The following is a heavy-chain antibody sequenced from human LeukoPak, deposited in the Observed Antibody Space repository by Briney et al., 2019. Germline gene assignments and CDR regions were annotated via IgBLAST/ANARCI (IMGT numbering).Heavy chain of an antibody. V-gene: IGHV4-59*08. D-gene: IGHD6-19*01. CDR3: ARQRYSSGWYDLGFFDL. J-gene: IGHJ2*01. CDR2: IYYSGST. Sequence: PSETLSLTCTVSGGSISSYYWSWIRQPPGKGLEGIGYIYYSGSTNYNPSLKSRVTISVDTSKNQFSLKLSSVTAADTAVYYCARQRYSSGWYDLGFFDLWGRGTLVTVSS. CDR1: GGSISSYY.